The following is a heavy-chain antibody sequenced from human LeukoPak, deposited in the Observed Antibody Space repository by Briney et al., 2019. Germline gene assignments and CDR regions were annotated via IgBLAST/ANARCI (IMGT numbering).Heavy chain of an antibody. Sequence: SETLSLTCTVSGGSISSGGYYWSWIRQHPGKGLEWIGYIYYSGSTYYNPSLKSRVTISVDTPKNQFSLKLSSVTAADTAVYYCARVGNYDIGDAFDIWGQGTMVTVSS. D-gene: IGHD3-9*01. CDR1: GGSISSGGYY. CDR3: ARVGNYDIGDAFDI. CDR2: IYYSGST. V-gene: IGHV4-31*03. J-gene: IGHJ3*02.